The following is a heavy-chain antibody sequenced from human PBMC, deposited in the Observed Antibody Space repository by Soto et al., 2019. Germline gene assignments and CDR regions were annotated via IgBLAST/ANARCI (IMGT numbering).Heavy chain of an antibody. CDR2: MSPNSGNT. J-gene: IGHJ4*02. D-gene: IGHD3-16*01. Sequence: QVQLVQSGAEVEKHGASVKVSCRPSGYTFTTFDSNWVRQAPGQGLEWMGWMSPNSGNTGYAQKFQGRVVMTRDTAISTAYMELRSLTSEDTAVYYCARGITQGYDYWGQGTLVTVSS. V-gene: IGHV1-8*01. CDR3: ARGITQGYDY. CDR1: GYTFTTFD.